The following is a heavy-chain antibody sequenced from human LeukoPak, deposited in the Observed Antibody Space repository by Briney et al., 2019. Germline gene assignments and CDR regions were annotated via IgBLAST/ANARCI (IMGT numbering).Heavy chain of an antibody. CDR1: GGSISSYY. V-gene: IGHV4-59*01. D-gene: IGHD4-23*01. CDR2: IYYSGST. CDR3: ARENYGGNSDYFDY. J-gene: IGHJ4*02. Sequence: SETLSLTCTVSGGSISSYYWSWIRQPPGKGLEWIGYIYYSGSTNYNPSLKSRVTISVDTSKNQFSLKLSSVTAADTAVYYCARENYGGNSDYFDYWGQGTLVIVSS.